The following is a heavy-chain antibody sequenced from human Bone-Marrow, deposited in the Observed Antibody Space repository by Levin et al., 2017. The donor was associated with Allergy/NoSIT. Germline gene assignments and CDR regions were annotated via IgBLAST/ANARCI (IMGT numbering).Heavy chain of an antibody. D-gene: IGHD3-10*01. V-gene: IGHV3-30*18. CDR2: ISYDGSNK. CDR1: GFTFSSYG. J-gene: IGHJ6*02. Sequence: GGSLRLSCAASGFTFSSYGMHWVRQAPGKGLEWVAVISYDGSNKYYADSVKGRFTISRDNSKNTLYLQMNSLRAEDTAVYYCAKESYYGSGSYYTHRVYYYYGMDVWGQGTTVTVSS. CDR3: AKESYYGSGSYYTHRVYYYYGMDV.